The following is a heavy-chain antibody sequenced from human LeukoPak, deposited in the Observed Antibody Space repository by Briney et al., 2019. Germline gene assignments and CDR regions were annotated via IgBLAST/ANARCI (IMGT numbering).Heavy chain of an antibody. CDR3: AADIVVVTATRDLDAFDI. V-gene: IGHV1-58*02. Sequence: SVKVSCKASGFTFTSSAMQWVRQARGQRLEWIGWIVVGSGNTNYAQKFQERVTITRDMSTSTACMELSSLRSEDTAVYYCAADIVVVTATRDLDAFDIWGQGTMVTVSS. CDR1: GFTFTSSA. D-gene: IGHD2-21*02. J-gene: IGHJ3*02. CDR2: IVVGSGNT.